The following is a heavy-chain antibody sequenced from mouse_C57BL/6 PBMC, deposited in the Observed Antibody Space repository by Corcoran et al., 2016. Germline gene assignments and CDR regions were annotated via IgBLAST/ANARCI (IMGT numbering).Heavy chain of an antibody. CDR1: GYTFTDYN. CDR3: ARATDYAARDY. V-gene: IGHV1-18*01. D-gene: IGHD2-4*01. CDR2: IKPNNGGT. J-gene: IGHJ4*01. Sequence: EVQLQQSGPVLVKPGASVKMSCKASGYTFTDYNIDWVKQSHGKSLEWIGDIKPNNGGTIYNQKFKGKATLTVDKSSSTAYMELRSLTSEDTAVYYCARATDYAARDYWGQGTSVTVSS.